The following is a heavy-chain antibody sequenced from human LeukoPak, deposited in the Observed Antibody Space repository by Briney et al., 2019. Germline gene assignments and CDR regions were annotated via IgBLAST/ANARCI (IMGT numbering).Heavy chain of an antibody. D-gene: IGHD3-9*01. CDR1: GFAVSANY. Sequence: GGSLRLSCAASGFAVSANYMSWVRQAPGKGLDWVSVIYSAGSTDYADSVKGRFTISRDNSKNALFLQMNSLRADDTAVYYCARDQDILTGYDAFDIWGQGTMVTVSS. CDR3: ARDQDILTGYDAFDI. CDR2: IYSAGST. J-gene: IGHJ3*02. V-gene: IGHV3-66*01.